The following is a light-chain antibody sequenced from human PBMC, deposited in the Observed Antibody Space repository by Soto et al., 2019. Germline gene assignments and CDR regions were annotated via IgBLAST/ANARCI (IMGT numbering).Light chain of an antibody. CDR1: QSVSSN. V-gene: IGKV3-15*01. Sequence: EIELSQSQATLSVSTGERATLSCLASQSVSSNLAWYQQKPGQAPGLLIYGASTRATGIPARFSGSGSGTEFTLTISSLQSEDFAVYYCQQYNNWPPWTFGQGTKVDIK. CDR3: QQYNNWPPWT. J-gene: IGKJ1*01. CDR2: GAS.